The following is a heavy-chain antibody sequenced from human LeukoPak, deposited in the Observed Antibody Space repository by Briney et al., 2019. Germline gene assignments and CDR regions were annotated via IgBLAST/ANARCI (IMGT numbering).Heavy chain of an antibody. J-gene: IGHJ5*02. D-gene: IGHD3-9*01. CDR2: INHSGST. V-gene: IGHV4-34*01. Sequence: PSETLSLTCAVYGGSFSGYYWSWIRQPPGKGLEWIGEINHSGSTNYNPSLKSRVTISVDTSKNQFSLKLSSVTAADTAVYYCARKVLRYFDWLPNNWFDPWGQGTLVTVSS. CDR3: ARKVLRYFDWLPNNWFDP. CDR1: GGSFSGYY.